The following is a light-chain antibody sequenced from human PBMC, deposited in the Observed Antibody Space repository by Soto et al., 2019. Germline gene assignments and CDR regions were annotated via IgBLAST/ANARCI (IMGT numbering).Light chain of an antibody. V-gene: IGLV1-40*01. J-gene: IGLJ2*01. CDR1: SSNIGAGYD. CDR3: QSYDSSLSVV. CDR2: GNS. Sequence: QAVVTQPLSVSGAPGQRVTISCTGSSSNIGAGYDVHWYQQLPGTAPKLLIYGNSNRPSGVPDRFSGSKSGTSASLAITGLQAEDEADYYCQSYDSSLSVVFGGGTQLTVL.